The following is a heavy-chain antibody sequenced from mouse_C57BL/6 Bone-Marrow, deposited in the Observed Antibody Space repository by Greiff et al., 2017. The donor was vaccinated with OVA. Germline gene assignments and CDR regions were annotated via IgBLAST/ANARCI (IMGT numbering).Heavy chain of an antibody. J-gene: IGHJ3*01. CDR2: IRNKANNHAT. CDR1: GFTFSDAW. Sequence: EVKLQESGGGLVQPGGSMKLSCAASGFTFSDAWMDWVRQSPEKGLEWVAEIRNKANNHATYYAVSVKGRFTISRDDSKSSVYLQMNSVRAEDTVIYYCQTVVGGDWFAYWGQGTLVTVSA. D-gene: IGHD1-1*01. CDR3: QTVVGGDWFAY. V-gene: IGHV6-6*01.